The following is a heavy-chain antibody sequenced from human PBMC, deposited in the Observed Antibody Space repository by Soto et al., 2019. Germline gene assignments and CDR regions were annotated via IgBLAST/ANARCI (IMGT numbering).Heavy chain of an antibody. J-gene: IGHJ6*02. CDR3: AKFEYGGSSGFYYYSGMDV. Sequence: QVQLQESGPGLVKPSQTLSLTCAVSGGSITRDNFFWNWIRHRPGKGLEWIGYIYHSGATYYTPSIRSLVVISIDKAKNRFSLILTSVTAAATAVYYCAKFEYGGSSGFYYYSGMDVWGQGTTATVSS. CDR2: IYHSGAT. D-gene: IGHD2-21*01. CDR1: GGSITRDNFF. V-gene: IGHV4-31*01.